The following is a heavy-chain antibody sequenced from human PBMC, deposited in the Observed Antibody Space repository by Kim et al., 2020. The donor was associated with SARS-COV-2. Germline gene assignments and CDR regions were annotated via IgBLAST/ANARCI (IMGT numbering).Heavy chain of an antibody. J-gene: IGHJ1*01. D-gene: IGHD1-1*01. CDR3: ASGTSEYFQH. CDR2: TD. V-gene: IGHV1-69*01. Sequence: TDNYAQTFQGRVTITADESTSTAYMELSSLRSEDTAVYYCASGTSEYFQHWGQGTLVTVSS.